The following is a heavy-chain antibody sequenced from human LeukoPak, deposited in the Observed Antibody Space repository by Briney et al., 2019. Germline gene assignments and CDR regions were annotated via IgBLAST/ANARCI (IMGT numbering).Heavy chain of an antibody. D-gene: IGHD2-21*01. CDR3: ARDSPNIVVPYY. J-gene: IGHJ4*02. CDR2: IIPILGIA. CDR1: GGTFSSYA. Sequence: GASVKVSCKASGGTFSSYAISWVRQAPGQGLEWMGRIIPILGIANYAQKFQGRVTITADKSTSTAYMELSSLRSEDTAVYYCARDSPNIVVPYYWGQGTLVTVSS. V-gene: IGHV1-69*04.